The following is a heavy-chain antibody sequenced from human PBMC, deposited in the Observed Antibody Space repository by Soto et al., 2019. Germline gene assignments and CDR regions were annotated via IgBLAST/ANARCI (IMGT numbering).Heavy chain of an antibody. CDR2: ISYDGSKK. V-gene: IGHV3-30*03. CDR1: GFTFSSYG. J-gene: IGHJ4*02. D-gene: IGHD1-1*01. Sequence: GGSLRLSCAASGFTFSSYGMHWVRQAPGQGLEWVAVISYDGSKKYYADSVNGRFTISRDNSKNTLYLQMSTLKVEDTAVYYCARDWYNYGEFDYWGQGTLVTVSS. CDR3: ARDWYNYGEFDY.